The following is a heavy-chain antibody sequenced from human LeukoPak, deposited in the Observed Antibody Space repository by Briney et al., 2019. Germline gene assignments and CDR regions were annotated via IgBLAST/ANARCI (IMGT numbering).Heavy chain of an antibody. CDR1: GGSISTTSYY. V-gene: IGHV4-39*02. D-gene: IGHD6-13*01. CDR2: IYYSGST. CDR3: ASDKGYSNNYFDY. Sequence: SETLSLTCTVSGGSISTTSYYWAWIRQPPGKGLQWIASIYYSGSTYYNSSLKSRVTISVDTSKNQFSLKLSSMTAADTAVYYCASDKGYSNNYFDYWGQGTLVTVSS. J-gene: IGHJ4*02.